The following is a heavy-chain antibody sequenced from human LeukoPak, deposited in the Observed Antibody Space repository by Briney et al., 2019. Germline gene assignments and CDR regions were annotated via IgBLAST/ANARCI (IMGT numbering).Heavy chain of an antibody. V-gene: IGHV4-4*07. CDR1: GGSVTTSY. CDR3: ARLIAEVGGGTNYFDT. D-gene: IGHD2-21*01. CDR2: VYISGDT. Sequence: SETLSLTCTVSGGSVTTSYWSWIRQSAGEGLEWIGRVYISGDTKNNPSLKSRVIMSLDASNNQFSLSLRSVTAADTAVYYCARLIAEVGGGTNYFDTWGQGTLVTVSS. J-gene: IGHJ4*02.